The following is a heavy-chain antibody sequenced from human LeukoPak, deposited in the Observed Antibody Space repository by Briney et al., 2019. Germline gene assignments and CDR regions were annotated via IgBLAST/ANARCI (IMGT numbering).Heavy chain of an antibody. D-gene: IGHD6-19*01. V-gene: IGHV4-59*08. CDR2: IYYSGST. CDR1: GGSISSYY. J-gene: IGHJ5*02. Sequence: PSETLSLTRTVSGGSISSYYWSWIRQPPGKGLEWIGYIYYSGSTNYNPSLKSRVTISVDTSKNQFSLKLSSVTAADTAVYYCARQEGSGWSGNWFDPWGQGTLVTVSS. CDR3: ARQEGSGWSGNWFDP.